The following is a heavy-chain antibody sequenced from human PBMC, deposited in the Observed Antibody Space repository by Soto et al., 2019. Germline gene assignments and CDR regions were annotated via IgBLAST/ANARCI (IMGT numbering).Heavy chain of an antibody. D-gene: IGHD2-8*01. CDR3: ARSYCTNGVCYSSYYYYMDV. CDR2: IIPILGIA. CDR1: GGTFSSYT. V-gene: IGHV1-69*02. Sequence: GTSVKLSCKASGGTFSSYTISWVRQAPKQGLEWMGRIIPILGIANYAQKFQGRVTITADKSTSTAYMELSSLRSEDTAVYYCARSYCTNGVCYSSYYYYMDVWGKGTTVTVSS. J-gene: IGHJ6*03.